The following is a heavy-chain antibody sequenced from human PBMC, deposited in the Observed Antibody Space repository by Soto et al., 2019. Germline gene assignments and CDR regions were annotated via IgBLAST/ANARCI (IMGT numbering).Heavy chain of an antibody. CDR2: IGTDGDT. J-gene: IGHJ6*02. Sequence: EVQLVESGGGLVQPGGSLRLSCAASGFTFSSYDMHWVRQATGKGLEWVSAIGTDGDTYYPGSVKGRFTISRENAKNYLYLQMNSVRAEDTAVYYCARDLRYSFCPAELAGGMDVWGQGTTVTVSS. CDR1: GFTFSSYD. V-gene: IGHV3-13*01. D-gene: IGHD5-18*01. CDR3: ARDLRYSFCPAELAGGMDV.